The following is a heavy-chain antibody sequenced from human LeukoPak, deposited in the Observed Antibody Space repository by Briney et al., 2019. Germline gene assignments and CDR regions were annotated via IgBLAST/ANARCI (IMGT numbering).Heavy chain of an antibody. CDR2: ISSSSSTI. CDR1: GFTFSSYG. V-gene: IGHV3-48*01. J-gene: IGHJ4*02. Sequence: PGGTLRLSCAASGFTFSSYGMSWVRQAPGKGLEWVSYISSSSSTIYYADSVKGRFTISRDNAKNSLYLQMNSLRAEDTAVYYCARSSGDYYDSSGYPYWGQGTLVTVSS. D-gene: IGHD3-22*01. CDR3: ARSSGDYYDSSGYPY.